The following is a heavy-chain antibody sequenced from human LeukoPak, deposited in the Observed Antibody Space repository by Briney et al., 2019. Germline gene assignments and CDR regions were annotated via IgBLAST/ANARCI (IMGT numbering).Heavy chain of an antibody. V-gene: IGHV3-48*03. D-gene: IGHD3-3*02. CDR3: ARCSADIFELHFQS. CDR1: GFTFSSYE. Sequence: GGSLRLACAASGFTFSSYEMNWVRQAPGKGLEWVSYISSSGSTIYYADSVKGRFTISRDNAKNSLYLQMTSLRAEDTAVYCARCSADIFELHFQSWGQGTLVTVSS. J-gene: IGHJ5*02. CDR2: ISSSGSTI.